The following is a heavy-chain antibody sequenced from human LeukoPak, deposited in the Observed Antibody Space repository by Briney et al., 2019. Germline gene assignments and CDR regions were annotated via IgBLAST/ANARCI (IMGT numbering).Heavy chain of an antibody. Sequence: SETLSLTCAVYGGSFSGYYWSWIRQPPGKGLEWIGEINHSRSTNYNPSLKRRVTISVDTSKNQFALKLSSVTAADTAVYYCATVWPKEYWFDPWGQGTLVTVSS. CDR1: GGSFSGYY. CDR3: ATVWPKEYWFDP. J-gene: IGHJ5*02. V-gene: IGHV4-34*01. D-gene: IGHD1-1*01. CDR2: INHSRST.